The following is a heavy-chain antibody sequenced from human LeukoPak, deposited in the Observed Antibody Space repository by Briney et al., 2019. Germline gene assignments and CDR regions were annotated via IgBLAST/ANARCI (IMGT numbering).Heavy chain of an antibody. J-gene: IGHJ5*02. D-gene: IGHD2-8*01. Sequence: PGGSLRLSCAASGFNFSSYSMNWVRQAPGKGLEWVSYISSSSSTIYYADSVKGRFTISRDNAKNSLYLQMNSLRAEDTAVYYCARGVSCTNGVCYLGWFDPWGQGTLVTVSS. CDR2: ISSSSSTI. CDR3: ARGVSCTNGVCYLGWFDP. V-gene: IGHV3-48*01. CDR1: GFNFSSYS.